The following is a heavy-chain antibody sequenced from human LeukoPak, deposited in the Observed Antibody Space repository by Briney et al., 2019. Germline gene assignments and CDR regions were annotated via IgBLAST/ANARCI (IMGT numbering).Heavy chain of an antibody. J-gene: IGHJ4*02. D-gene: IGHD3-22*01. CDR1: GFTFSSYN. CDR2: ISDSSSYI. CDR3: AVTYYYDSSGYEGDNDY. V-gene: IGHV3-21*01. Sequence: PGGSLRLSCAASGFTFSSYNMNWVRQAPGKGLEWVSCISDSSSYIYYADSVKGRFTISRDNAKNSLYLQMNSLRAEDTAVYYCAVTYYYDSSGYEGDNDYWGQGTLVTVSS.